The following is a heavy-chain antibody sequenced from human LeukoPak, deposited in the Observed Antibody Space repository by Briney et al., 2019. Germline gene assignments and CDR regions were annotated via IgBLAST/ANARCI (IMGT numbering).Heavy chain of an antibody. CDR2: INPSGGST. Sequence: GASVKVSCKASGYTFTSYYMHWVRQAPGQGLEWMGIINPSGGSTSYAQKFQGRVTMTRDTSTSTVYMELSSLRSEDTAVYYCARDQLRYFDWLVSHYYYYGMDVWGQGTTVTVSS. CDR3: ARDQLRYFDWLVSHYYYYGMDV. CDR1: GYTFTSYY. V-gene: IGHV1-46*01. D-gene: IGHD3-9*01. J-gene: IGHJ6*02.